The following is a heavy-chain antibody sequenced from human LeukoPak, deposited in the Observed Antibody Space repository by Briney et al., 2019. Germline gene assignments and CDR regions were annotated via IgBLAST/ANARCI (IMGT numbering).Heavy chain of an antibody. CDR1: GFTFSHAW. Sequence: GGSLRLSCAASGFTFSHAWMSWVRQAPGKGLEWVGRIKSKTDGGTTDYAAPVKGRFTISRDDSKNTLYLKMNSLKIEDTAVYYCTTEDIVVVVGAYDPWGEGNLVTVSS. CDR2: IKSKTDGGTT. CDR3: TTEDIVVVVGAYDP. D-gene: IGHD2-15*01. V-gene: IGHV3-15*01. J-gene: IGHJ5*02.